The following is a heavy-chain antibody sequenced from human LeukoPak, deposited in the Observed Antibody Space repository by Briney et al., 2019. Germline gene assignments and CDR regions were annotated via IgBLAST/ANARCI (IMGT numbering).Heavy chain of an antibody. V-gene: IGHV3-74*01. CDR2: INSDGSST. Sequence: GGSLRLSCAASGFTFSSYWMHWVRQAPGKGLVWVSRINSDGSSTSDADSVKGRFTISRDNAKNTLYLQMNSLRAEDTAVYYCAKGVVRGVIITSFENYYYMDVWGKGTTVTISS. CDR3: AKGVVRGVIITSFENYYYMDV. CDR1: GFTFSSYW. D-gene: IGHD3-10*01. J-gene: IGHJ6*03.